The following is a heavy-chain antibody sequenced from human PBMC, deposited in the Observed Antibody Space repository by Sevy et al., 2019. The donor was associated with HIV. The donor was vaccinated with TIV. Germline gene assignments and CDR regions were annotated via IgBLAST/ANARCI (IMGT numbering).Heavy chain of an antibody. J-gene: IGHJ4*02. D-gene: IGHD2-21*01. CDR1: GFTFSSYS. CDR2: ISSSSTI. CDR3: ARGYRGIYSSFDY. V-gene: IGHV3-48*02. Sequence: GGSLRLSCAASGFTFSSYSMNWVRQAPGKGLEWVSYISSSSTIYYADSVKGRFTISRDNAKNSLYLQMNSLRDEDTAVYYCARGYRGIYSSFDYWGQGTLVTVSS.